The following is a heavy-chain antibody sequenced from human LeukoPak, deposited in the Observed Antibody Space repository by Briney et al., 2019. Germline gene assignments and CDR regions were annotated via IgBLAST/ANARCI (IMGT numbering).Heavy chain of an antibody. Sequence: SETLSLTCAVYRGSFSDYYWRWIRQPPGKGVECVGEINHSGSTNYSPSLKSRVTISVDTSKNQFSLKLTSVTAADTAVYYCARLTPRSMVRGVMNYYGLDVWDKGTTVTVSS. CDR3: ARLTPRSMVRGVMNYYGLDV. D-gene: IGHD3-10*01. CDR2: INHSGST. J-gene: IGHJ6*04. V-gene: IGHV4-34*01. CDR1: RGSFSDYY.